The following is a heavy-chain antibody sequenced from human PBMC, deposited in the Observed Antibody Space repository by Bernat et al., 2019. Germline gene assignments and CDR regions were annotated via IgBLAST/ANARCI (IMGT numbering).Heavy chain of an antibody. J-gene: IGHJ4*02. CDR3: VGDTDK. CDR2: INQDGRNT. D-gene: IGHD3-10*01. CDR1: GFTFSSSW. V-gene: IGHV3-7*03. Sequence: EVQLVESGGGLVQPGGSLRLSCAASGFTFSSSWMRWVRQAPGKGLEWVANINQDGRNTYYVDAVMGRFSIFRENAKNSLYLQMNSLRAEETALYYCVGDTDKWGQGTLVTVSS.